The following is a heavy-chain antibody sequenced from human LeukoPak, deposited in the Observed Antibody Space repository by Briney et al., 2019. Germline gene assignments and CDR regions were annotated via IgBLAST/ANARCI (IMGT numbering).Heavy chain of an antibody. D-gene: IGHD3-10*01. Sequence: GGSLRLSCAASGFTFSSYEMNWVRQAPGKGLEWVSYISSSGSTIYYADSVKGRFTISRDNAKNSLYLQMNSLRAEDTAFYYCARHHPYYFGSGSYFNPRGYADYWGQGILVTVSS. CDR3: ARHHPYYFGSGSYFNPRGYADY. CDR2: ISSSGSTI. V-gene: IGHV3-48*03. CDR1: GFTFSSYE. J-gene: IGHJ4*02.